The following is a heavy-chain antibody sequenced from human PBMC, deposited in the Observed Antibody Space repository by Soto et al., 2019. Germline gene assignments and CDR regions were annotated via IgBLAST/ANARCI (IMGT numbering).Heavy chain of an antibody. V-gene: IGHV3-23*01. D-gene: IGHD2-15*01. J-gene: IGHJ3*01. CDR3: AKDFGGGSFYAFPAFDF. CDR2: ISGSGGST. CDR1: GFTFSSYA. Sequence: GGSLRLSCAASGFTFSSYAMSWVRQAPGKGLEWVSAISGSGGSTYYADSVKGRFTISRDNSKNTLYLQMNSLRAEDTAVYYCAKDFGGGSFYAFPAFDFWGQGTMVTVSS.